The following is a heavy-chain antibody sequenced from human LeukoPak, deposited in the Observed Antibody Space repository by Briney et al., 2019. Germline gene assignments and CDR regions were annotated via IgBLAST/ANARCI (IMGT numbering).Heavy chain of an antibody. CDR3: ARGVRYFDWSNDY. J-gene: IGHJ4*02. CDR2: ISYDGSNK. D-gene: IGHD3-9*01. V-gene: IGHV3-30*04. Sequence: GGSLRLSCAASGFTFSSYAMHWVRQAPGKGLEWVAVISYDGSNKYYADSVKGRFTISRDNSKNTLYLQMNSLRAEDTAVYYCARGVRYFDWSNDYWGQGTLVTVSP. CDR1: GFTFSSYA.